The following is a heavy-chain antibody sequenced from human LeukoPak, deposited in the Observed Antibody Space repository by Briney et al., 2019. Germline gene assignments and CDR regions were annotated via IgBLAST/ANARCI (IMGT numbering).Heavy chain of an antibody. V-gene: IGHV3-23*01. CDR1: GFTFSSYG. CDR2: ISGSGGST. Sequence: GGSLRLSCATSGFTFSSYGFHWVRQAPGKGLEWVSAISGSGGSTYYADSVKGRFAIPGDNSKNTLYLQMNSLRAEDTAVYYCAKGPHRGCSWGQGTLVTVSS. J-gene: IGHJ4*02. CDR3: AKGPHRGCS. D-gene: IGHD3-10*02.